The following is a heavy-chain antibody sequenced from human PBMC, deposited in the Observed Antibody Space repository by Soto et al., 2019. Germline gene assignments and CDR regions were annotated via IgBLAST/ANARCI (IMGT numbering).Heavy chain of an antibody. CDR2: IRSKANDFAT. J-gene: IGHJ5*02. CDR3: ARVHDFWSGPPEFDP. V-gene: IGHV3-73*01. CDR1: GFTFSGSA. Sequence: GGSLRLSCAASGFTFSGSAMYWVRQASGKGLEWVGHIRSKANDFATAYAVSVKGRFSVSRDDSKNTAFLQMDSLKTEDTAVYYCARVHDFWSGPPEFDPWGQGTLVTVSS. D-gene: IGHD3-3*01.